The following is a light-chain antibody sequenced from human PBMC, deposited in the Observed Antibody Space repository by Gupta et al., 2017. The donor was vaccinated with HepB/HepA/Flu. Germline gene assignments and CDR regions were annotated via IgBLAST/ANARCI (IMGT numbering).Light chain of an antibody. J-gene: IGKJ2*01. CDR2: AAS. V-gene: IGKV1-39*01. CDR1: QSISSY. CDR3: QQSYNTPHT. Sequence: DIQMTQSPSSLSASVGDRVTITCRASQSISSYLIWYQQRPGKAPNLLIYAASNLQSGVPSRFSGSGSGTEFTLTISSLQPEDFATYYCQQSYNTPHTFGPGTKLEIK.